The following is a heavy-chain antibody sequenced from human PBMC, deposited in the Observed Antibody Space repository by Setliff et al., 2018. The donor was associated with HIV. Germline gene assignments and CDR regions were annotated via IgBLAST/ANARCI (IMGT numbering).Heavy chain of an antibody. CDR1: GYTFINYG. CDR3: VRAYGSGYYWRFVALDH. D-gene: IGHD3-10*01. J-gene: IGHJ4*03. Sequence: ASVKVSCKASGYTFINYGISWVRQAPGQGLEWMGWISAYNGNTNNAQKFQGRLTMTTDTSTSTAYMELGSLRSDETAVYYCVRAYGSGYYWRFVALDHWGQGTLVTVSS. V-gene: IGHV1-18*01. CDR2: ISAYNGNT.